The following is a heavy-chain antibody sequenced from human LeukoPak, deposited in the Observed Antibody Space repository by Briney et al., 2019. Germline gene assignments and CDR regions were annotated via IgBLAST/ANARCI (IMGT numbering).Heavy chain of an antibody. CDR3: VTDGLDRFGDRDNSYYYGMDV. Sequence: ASVKVSCKAAGYTFTSYGISWVRQAPGQGLEWMGWISAYNGNTNYAQKLQGRVTMTTDTSTSTAYMELRSLRSDDTAVYYCVTDGLDRFGDRDNSYYYGMDVWGQGTTVTVSS. D-gene: IGHD3-10*01. J-gene: IGHJ6*02. CDR1: GYTFTSYG. V-gene: IGHV1-18*01. CDR2: ISAYNGNT.